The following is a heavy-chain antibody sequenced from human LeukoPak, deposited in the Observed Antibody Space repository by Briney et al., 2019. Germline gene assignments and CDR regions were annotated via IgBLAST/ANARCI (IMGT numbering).Heavy chain of an antibody. CDR2: XXXSGST. CDR3: AXXXXXXXSXYXYXXFDP. CDR1: GGSISSYY. J-gene: IGHJ5*02. D-gene: IGHD3-10*01. Sequence: SETLSLTCTVSGGSISSYYWSWIRQPPGKGLEWIGNXXXSGSTYYXPSXXXRVTIAVDRSKNQFSLKLSSVTAADTAVYYCAXXXXXXXSXYXYXXFDPWGQGTLVTVSS. V-gene: IGHV4-4*09.